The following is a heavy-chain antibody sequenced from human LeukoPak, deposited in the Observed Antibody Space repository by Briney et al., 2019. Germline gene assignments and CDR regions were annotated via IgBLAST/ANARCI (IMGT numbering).Heavy chain of an antibody. CDR1: GTSITPYS. J-gene: IGHJ3*02. CDR2: FYTSGNT. Sequence: SETLPLTCSVSGTSITPYSWSWIRQPPGRGLEWIGYFYTSGNTHQNPSLKSRVTMSMDASKNQFSLRLSSMTAADTAVYYCARHRAEMATITDDTFDMWGQGTMVTVSS. V-gene: IGHV4-4*09. CDR3: ARHRAEMATITDDTFDM. D-gene: IGHD5-24*01.